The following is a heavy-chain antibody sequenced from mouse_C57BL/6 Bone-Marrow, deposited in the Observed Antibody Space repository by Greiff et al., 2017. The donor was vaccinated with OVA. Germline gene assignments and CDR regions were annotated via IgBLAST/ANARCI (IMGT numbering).Heavy chain of an antibody. V-gene: IGHV2-5*01. CDR2: IWRGGST. J-gene: IGHJ4*01. CDR3: AKRKDDYYYAMDY. D-gene: IGHD2-4*01. Sequence: VMLVESGPGLVQPSQSLSITCTVSGFSLTSYGVHWVRQSPGKGLEWLGVIWRGGSTDYNAAFMSRLSITKDNSKSQVFFKMNSLQADDTAIYDCAKRKDDYYYAMDYWGQGTSVTVSS. CDR1: GFSLTSYG.